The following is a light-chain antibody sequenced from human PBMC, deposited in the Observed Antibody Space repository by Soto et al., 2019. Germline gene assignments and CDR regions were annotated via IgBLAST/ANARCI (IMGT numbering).Light chain of an antibody. CDR2: SNN. J-gene: IGLJ1*01. CDR3: AAWDDSPNAYV. V-gene: IGLV1-44*01. Sequence: QSVLTQPPSASGTPGQRVTISCSGSSSNIGSNTVNWYQQLPGTAPKLLIYSNNQRPSGVPDRFSGSKSGTSASLAISGLQSEDEADYYCAAWDDSPNAYVFGPAPQVTV. CDR1: SSNIGSNT.